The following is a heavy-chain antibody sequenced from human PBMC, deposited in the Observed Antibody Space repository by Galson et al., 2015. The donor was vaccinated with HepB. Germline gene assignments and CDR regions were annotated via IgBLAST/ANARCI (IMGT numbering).Heavy chain of an antibody. V-gene: IGHV3-66*01. D-gene: IGHD3-10*01. CDR3: ARGFDYYGSGSYRLPPDY. CDR2: IYSGGST. Sequence: SLRLSCAASGFTVSSNYMSWVRQAPGKGLEWVSVIYSGGSTYYADSVKGRLTISRDNSKNTLYLQMNSLRAEDTAVYYCARGFDYYGSGSYRLPPDYWGQGTLVTVSS. J-gene: IGHJ4*02. CDR1: GFTVSSNY.